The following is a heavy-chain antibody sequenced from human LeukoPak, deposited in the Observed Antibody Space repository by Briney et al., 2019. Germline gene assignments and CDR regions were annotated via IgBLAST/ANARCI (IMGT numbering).Heavy chain of an antibody. V-gene: IGHV4-34*01. J-gene: IGHJ5*02. CDR3: ARGWAMGATGVARWFDP. D-gene: IGHD1-26*01. Sequence: SETLSLTCAVYGGSFSGYYWSWIRQPPGKGLEWIGEINHSGSTNYNPSLKSRVTISVDTSKNQFSLKLSSVTAADTAVYYCARGWAMGATGVARWFDPRGQGTLVTVSS. CDR2: INHSGST. CDR1: GGSFSGYY.